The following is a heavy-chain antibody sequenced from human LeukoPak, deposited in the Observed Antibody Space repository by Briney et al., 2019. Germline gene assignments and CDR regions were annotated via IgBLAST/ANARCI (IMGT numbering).Heavy chain of an antibody. CDR3: ATKRGYSGYDSWETYYYYGMDV. J-gene: IGHJ6*02. D-gene: IGHD5-12*01. CDR2: IIPILGIA. Sequence: SVKVSCKASGGTFSSYAISWVRQAPGQGLEWMGRIIPILGIANYAQKFQGRVTITADKSTSTAYMELSSLRSEDTAVYYCATKRGYSGYDSWETYYYYGMDVWGQGTTVTVSS. CDR1: GGTFSSYA. V-gene: IGHV1-69*04.